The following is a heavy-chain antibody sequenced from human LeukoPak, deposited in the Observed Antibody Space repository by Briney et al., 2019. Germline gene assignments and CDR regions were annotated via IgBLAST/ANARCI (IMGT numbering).Heavy chain of an antibody. CDR3: AKDKGKTGSGTIDS. D-gene: IGHD1-26*01. CDR2: ITWNNNGR. V-gene: IGHV3-9*01. CDR1: GFIFNDYA. Sequence: PGGSLRLSCAASGFIFNDYAMHGVRHAPGNGVEWVLGITWNNNGRAYADSVKGRFTISRDNAKNSLHVQIDSLRPEDTAFYYCAKDKGKTGSGTIDSWGQGTLVTVS. J-gene: IGHJ4*02.